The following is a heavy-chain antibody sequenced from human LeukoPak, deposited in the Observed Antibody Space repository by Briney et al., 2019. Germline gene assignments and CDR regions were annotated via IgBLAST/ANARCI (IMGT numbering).Heavy chain of an antibody. Sequence: GESLKISCKGSGYSFTSYWVGWVRQMPGKGLEWMGIIYPGDSDTRYSPSFQGQVTISADKSISTAYLQWSSLKASDTAMYYCAGQEQLGYSYGQALFDYWGQGTLVTVSS. CDR3: AGQEQLGYSYGQALFDY. J-gene: IGHJ4*02. V-gene: IGHV5-51*01. D-gene: IGHD5-18*01. CDR1: GYSFTSYW. CDR2: IYPGDSDT.